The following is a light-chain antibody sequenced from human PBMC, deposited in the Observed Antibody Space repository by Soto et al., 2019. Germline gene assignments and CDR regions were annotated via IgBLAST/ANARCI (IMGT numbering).Light chain of an antibody. Sequence: EIVLTQSPATLSLSPGNRATLSCRASESVSRYLAWYQQKPSQAPRLLIYDASSRAAGIPPRFIGSGSGTDFTLTITSLEPEDFAVYYCQQRSDWPSTFGGGTKVEIK. CDR2: DAS. CDR1: ESVSRY. V-gene: IGKV3-11*01. J-gene: IGKJ4*01. CDR3: QQRSDWPST.